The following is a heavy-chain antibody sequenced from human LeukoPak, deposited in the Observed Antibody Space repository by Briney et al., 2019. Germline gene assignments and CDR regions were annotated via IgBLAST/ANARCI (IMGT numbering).Heavy chain of an antibody. J-gene: IGHJ6*02. CDR1: GGTFSSYG. V-gene: IGHV3-30*02. CDR3: AKDGRGVRTMAATYSYYSGMDV. D-gene: IGHD3-10*01. CDR2: IRYDGSNK. Sequence: AGSLRLSCAASGGTFSSYGRHWVRQAPGKGLEWVAFIRYDGSNKYYADSVKGRFTISRDNSKNTLYLQMNSLRAGDTAVYYCAKDGRGVRTMAATYSYYSGMDVWGQGTTVTVSS.